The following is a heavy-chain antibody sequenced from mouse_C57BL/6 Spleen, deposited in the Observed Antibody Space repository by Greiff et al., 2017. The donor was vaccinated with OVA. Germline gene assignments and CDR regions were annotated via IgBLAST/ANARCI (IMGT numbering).Heavy chain of an antibody. CDR3: ARGAAGFAY. V-gene: IGHV1-18*01. Sequence: VQLHQSGPELVKPGASVKIPCKASGYTFTDYNMDWVKQSHGKSLEWIGDINPNNGGTIYNQKFKGKATLTVDKSASTAYMELRSLTSEDTAVYYCARGAAGFAYWGQGTLVTVSA. CDR1: GYTFTDYN. CDR2: INPNNGGT. J-gene: IGHJ3*01.